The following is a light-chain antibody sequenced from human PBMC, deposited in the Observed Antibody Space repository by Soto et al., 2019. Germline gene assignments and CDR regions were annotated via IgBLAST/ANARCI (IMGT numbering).Light chain of an antibody. CDR3: GQRSSWRT. CDR2: DAS. CDR1: QSVSPY. Sequence: EIVLTQSPATLPLSPGERATLSCRASQSVSPYLAWYQQKPGQAPRLLIYDASNRATGNPARFSGRESGTDVTLTISSLEAEDFAVYYFGQRSSWRTLGQGTKVEIK. J-gene: IGKJ1*01. V-gene: IGKV3-11*01.